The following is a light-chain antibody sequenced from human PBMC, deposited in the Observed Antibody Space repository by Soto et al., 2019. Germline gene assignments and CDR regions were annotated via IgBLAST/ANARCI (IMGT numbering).Light chain of an antibody. Sequence: QSALPQPASVSGSPGQSITISCTGTSSDVGGYNYVSWYQQHPGKAPKLMIYEVSNRPSGVSNRFSGSKSGNTASLTISGLQAEDEADYYCSSYTSSRTLGFGGGTK. CDR2: EVS. J-gene: IGLJ2*01. CDR3: SSYTSSRTLG. CDR1: SSDVGGYNY. V-gene: IGLV2-14*01.